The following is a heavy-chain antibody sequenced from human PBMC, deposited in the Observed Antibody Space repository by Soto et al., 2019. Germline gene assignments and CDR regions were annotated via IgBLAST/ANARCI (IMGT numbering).Heavy chain of an antibody. CDR2: ISGSGGST. V-gene: IGHV3-23*01. CDR1: GFTFSSHA. J-gene: IGHJ4*02. Sequence: GGSLRLSCAASGFTFSSHAMSWVRQPPGKGPEWVSAISGSGGSTYYGDSVKGRFTISRDNSKNTLYLQMNALRAEDTAVYYCAKAVVIAARPTHFDYWGQGTLVTVSS. D-gene: IGHD2-2*01. CDR3: AKAVVIAARPTHFDY.